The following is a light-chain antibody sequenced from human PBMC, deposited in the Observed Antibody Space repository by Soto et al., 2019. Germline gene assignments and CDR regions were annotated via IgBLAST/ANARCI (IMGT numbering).Light chain of an antibody. Sequence: DIQMTQSPSSVSASVGDRVTITCRASQDIRSSLAWYQQRPGKAPNLLIYAASTLQSGVPSRFSGSGSGTDFTLTISYLQAEDFGTYYCQEASRIPITFGQGTRWRL. CDR2: AAS. J-gene: IGKJ5*01. CDR3: QEASRIPIT. V-gene: IGKV1-12*01. CDR1: QDIRSS.